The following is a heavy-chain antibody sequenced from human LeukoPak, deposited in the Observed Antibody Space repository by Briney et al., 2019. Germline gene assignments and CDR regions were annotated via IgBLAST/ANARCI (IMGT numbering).Heavy chain of an antibody. CDR3: ARQIQYYSVGAPAY. Sequence: PSETLSLTCAVYGGSFSGYYWSWIRQPPGKGLEWIGEINHSGSTNYNPSLKSRVTISVDTSKNQFSLKLSSVTAADTAVYYCARQIQYYSVGAPAYWGQGTLVTVSS. D-gene: IGHD1-26*01. J-gene: IGHJ4*02. CDR2: INHSGST. CDR1: GGSFSGYY. V-gene: IGHV4-34*01.